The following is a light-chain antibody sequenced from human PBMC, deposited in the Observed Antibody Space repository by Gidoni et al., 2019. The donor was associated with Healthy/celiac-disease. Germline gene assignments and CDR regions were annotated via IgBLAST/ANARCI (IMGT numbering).Light chain of an antibody. J-gene: IGKJ2*01. CDR1: QSISSY. CDR3: QQSYSPLYT. V-gene: IGKV1-39*01. CDR2: AAS. Sequence: DIQMTQSPSSLSTSVGDRVTITCRASQSISSYLNWYQQKPGKAPKLLIYAASSLQSGVPSRFSGIGSGTDFTLTISSLQPEDFATYYCQQSYSPLYTFGQGTKLEI.